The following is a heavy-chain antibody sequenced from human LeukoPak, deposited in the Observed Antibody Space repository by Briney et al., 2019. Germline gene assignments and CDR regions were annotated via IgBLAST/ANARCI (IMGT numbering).Heavy chain of an antibody. CDR3: ARAPRSRLRLGELSSIDY. D-gene: IGHD3-16*02. V-gene: IGHV1-18*01. J-gene: IGHJ4*02. CDR2: ISAYNGNT. Sequence: ASVKVSCKASGYTFTSYGISWVRQAPGQGLEWMGWISAYNGNTNYAQKLQGRVTMTTDTSTSTAYMELRSLRSDDTAVYYCARAPRSRLRLGELSSIDYWGQGTLVTVSS. CDR1: GYTFTSYG.